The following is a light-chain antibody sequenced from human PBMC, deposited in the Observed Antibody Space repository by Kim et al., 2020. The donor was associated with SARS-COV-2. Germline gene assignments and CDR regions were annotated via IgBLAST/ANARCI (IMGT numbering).Light chain of an antibody. Sequence: GKTVTIACTRSSGSSASTYVQWYQQRPGSAPTTVIYEDNQRPSGVPDRFSGSIDSSSNSASLTISGLKTEDEADYYCQSYDSSSWVFGGGTQLTVL. CDR1: SGSSASTY. V-gene: IGLV6-57*03. CDR3: QSYDSSSWV. CDR2: EDN. J-gene: IGLJ3*02.